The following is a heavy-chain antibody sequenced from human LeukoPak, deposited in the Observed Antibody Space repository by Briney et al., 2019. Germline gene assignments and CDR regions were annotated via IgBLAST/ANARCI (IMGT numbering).Heavy chain of an antibody. J-gene: IGHJ5*02. D-gene: IGHD1-26*01. CDR3: ARGGWELLDKWFDP. Sequence: SETLSLTCAVSGCSSSNYYCSWLRQRAAKVLYSNGRINSLGCTIYTPSLIMRLTISVDNYKNQFSLKLSSVTAADTAVYYCARGGWELLDKWFDPWGQGTLVTVSS. CDR2: INSLGCT. CDR1: GCSSSNYY. V-gene: IGHV4-4*07.